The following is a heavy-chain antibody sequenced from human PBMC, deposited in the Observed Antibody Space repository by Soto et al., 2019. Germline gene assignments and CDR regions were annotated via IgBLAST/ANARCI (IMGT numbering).Heavy chain of an antibody. V-gene: IGHV3-66*01. J-gene: IGHJ5*02. CDR2: IYSGGST. Sequence: GSLRLSCAASGFTVSSNYMSWVRQAPGKGLEWVSVIYSGGSTYYADSVKGRFTISRDNSKNTLYLQMNSLRAEDTAVYYCARGSVYYDILTGYPPPYNWFDPWGQGTLVTVSS. CDR3: ARGSVYYDILTGYPPPYNWFDP. D-gene: IGHD3-9*01. CDR1: GFTVSSNY.